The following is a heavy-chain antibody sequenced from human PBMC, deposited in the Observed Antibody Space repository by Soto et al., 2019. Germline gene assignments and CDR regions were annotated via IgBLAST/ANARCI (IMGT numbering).Heavy chain of an antibody. D-gene: IGHD6-6*01. Sequence: EVQLVESGGGLVQPGGSLRLSCAASGFTVSSNYMTWVRQTPGRGLEWVSVISSGGSTYYAESVKGRFTISRDNSKNTVYLQMNSLTAEDPAVHYCARDGTSTISARALDFWGQGTLVTVSS. CDR2: ISSGGST. V-gene: IGHV3-66*01. J-gene: IGHJ4*02. CDR1: GFTVSSNY. CDR3: ARDGTSTISARALDF.